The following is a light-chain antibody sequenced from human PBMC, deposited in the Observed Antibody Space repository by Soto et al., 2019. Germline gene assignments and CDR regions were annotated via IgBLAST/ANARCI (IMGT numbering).Light chain of an antibody. V-gene: IGLV2-8*01. CDR2: EVS. J-gene: IGLJ2*01. CDR3: TSYAGSNIPVV. CDR1: SSDVGGYNF. Sequence: QSALTQPPSASGSPGQSVTISCTGTSSDVGGYNFVSWYQQHPGKAPKLMIYEVSKRPLGVPDRFSGSKSGNTASLTVSGLQADDEADYYCTSYAGSNIPVVFGGGTKLTVL.